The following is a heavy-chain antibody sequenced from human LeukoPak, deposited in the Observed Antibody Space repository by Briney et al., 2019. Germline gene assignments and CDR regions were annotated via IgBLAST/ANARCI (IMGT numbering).Heavy chain of an antibody. CDR3: ARDLAMAGRDLDY. V-gene: IGHV3-11*01. CDR2: ISNSGAII. D-gene: IGHD6-19*01. Sequence: GGSLRLSCAASGFAFRDYYMDWVRQAPGKGLEWVAYISNSGAIIYYAESVKGRFTISRDNAKNSPYLQMNSLRAEDTALYYCARDLAMAGRDLDYWGQGTLVTVSS. CDR1: GFAFRDYY. J-gene: IGHJ4*02.